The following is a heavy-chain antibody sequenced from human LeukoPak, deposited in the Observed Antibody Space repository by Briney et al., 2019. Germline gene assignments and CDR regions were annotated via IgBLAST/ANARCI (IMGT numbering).Heavy chain of an antibody. J-gene: IGHJ3*02. CDR1: GFTVSSNY. Sequence: GGSLRLSCAASGFTVSSNYMSWVRQAPGKGLEWVSVIYSGGSTYYADSVKGRFTISRDNSKNTLYLQMNSLRAEDTAVYYCARYFTGTDAFDIWGQGTMVTVSS. CDR3: ARYFTGTDAFDI. CDR2: IYSGGST. V-gene: IGHV3-53*01. D-gene: IGHD3-9*01.